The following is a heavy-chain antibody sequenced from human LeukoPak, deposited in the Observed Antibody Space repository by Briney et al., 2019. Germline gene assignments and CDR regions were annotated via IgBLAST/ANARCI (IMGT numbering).Heavy chain of an antibody. CDR3: TTHYYDSSGYYYVLAEYFQH. J-gene: IGHJ1*01. V-gene: IGHV3-15*01. D-gene: IGHD3-22*01. CDR2: IKSKTDGGTT. CDR1: GFTFSNAW. Sequence: GGSLRLSCAASGFTFSNAWMSWVRQAPGKGLEWVVRIKSKTDGGTTDYAAPVKGRFTISRDDSKNTLYLQMNSLKTEDTAVYYCTTHYYDSSGYYYVLAEYFQHWGQGTLVTVSS.